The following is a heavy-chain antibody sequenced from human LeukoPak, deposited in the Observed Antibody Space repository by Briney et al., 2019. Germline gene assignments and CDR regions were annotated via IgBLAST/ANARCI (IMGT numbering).Heavy chain of an antibody. J-gene: IGHJ4*02. CDR3: AKTVAVGGSYLREYYIDY. D-gene: IGHD1-26*01. Sequence: SETLSLTCTVSGGSISSGSYYWSWMRQPAGKGLEGIMCIYTSGSTNYNPSLKSRITISVDTSKNQFSLKLSSVTAADTAVYYCAKTVAVGGSYLREYYIDYWGQRTLGTVSP. CDR2: IYTSGST. V-gene: IGHV4-61*10. CDR1: GGSISSGSYY.